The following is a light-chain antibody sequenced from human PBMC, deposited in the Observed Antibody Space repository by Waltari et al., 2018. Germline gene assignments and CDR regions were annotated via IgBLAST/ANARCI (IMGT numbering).Light chain of an antibody. CDR1: QNLVFIFGNTY. V-gene: IGKV2-30*01. Sequence: VVMTPSPLSLPVTLGQQSSISCSSIQNLVFIFGNTYLNLFQQSHCQPPRSLIYNVSNRDFGVPDRFSGRGSGTDFTLKIRRVEAEDVGVYYCLQGTHWPPYTVGQGTKLEIK. CDR3: LQGTHWPPYT. J-gene: IGKJ2*01. CDR2: NVS.